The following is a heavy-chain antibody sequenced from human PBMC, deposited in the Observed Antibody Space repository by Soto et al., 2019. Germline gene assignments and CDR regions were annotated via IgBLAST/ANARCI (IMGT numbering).Heavy chain of an antibody. D-gene: IGHD2-2*01. J-gene: IGHJ3*02. Sequence: EVQLVDSGGDLVQPGGSLRLSCAASGFTFSSHWMHWVRRVPGKGLVWVSHINTDGGITGYADSVKGRFTISRDNAKNTLYLQMNGLRVEDTSVYYCTREAGYCSRTSCYRRAFDSWGQGTMVTVSS. V-gene: IGHV3-74*01. CDR1: GFTFSSHW. CDR2: INTDGGIT. CDR3: TREAGYCSRTSCYRRAFDS.